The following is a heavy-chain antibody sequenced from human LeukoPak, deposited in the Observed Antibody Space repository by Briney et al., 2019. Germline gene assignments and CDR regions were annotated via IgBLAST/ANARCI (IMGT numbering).Heavy chain of an antibody. J-gene: IGHJ4*02. CDR2: IYYSGST. CDR1: GGSISSGGYY. CDR3: ARDSGDSSGTPL. V-gene: IGHV4-31*03. Sequence: PSQTLSLTCTVSGGSISSGGYYWSWIRQHPGTGLEWIGYIYYSGSTYYNTSLKSRVTISVDTSKNQFSLKLSSVTAADTAVYYCARDSGDSSGTPLWGQGTLVTVSS. D-gene: IGHD3-22*01.